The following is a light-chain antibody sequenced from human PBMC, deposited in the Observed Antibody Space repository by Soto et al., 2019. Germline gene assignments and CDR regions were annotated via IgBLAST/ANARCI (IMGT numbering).Light chain of an antibody. CDR2: AAS. V-gene: IGKV1-27*01. CDR1: QAIRNS. J-gene: IGKJ3*01. CDR3: QKXXXXXXT. Sequence: DIQMTQSPSSLSASVGDRVTITCRASQAIRNSLAWYQQKPGKVPSLLIYAASTLQPGVPSRFSGSGSGTDFTLTXXXXXXXXVATYYCQKXXXXXXTFGP.